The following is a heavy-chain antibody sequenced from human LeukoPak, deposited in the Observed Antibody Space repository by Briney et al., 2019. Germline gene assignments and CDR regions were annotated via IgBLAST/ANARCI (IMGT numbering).Heavy chain of an antibody. CDR1: GYTFTSYG. V-gene: IGHV1-18*01. CDR3: ARRSLWFGEFSFDP. D-gene: IGHD3-10*01. Sequence: ASVKVSCKASGYTFTSYGISWVRQAPGQGLEWMGWISAYNGNTNYAQKLQGRVTMTTDTSTSTAYMELRSLRSDDTAVYYCARRSLWFGEFSFDPWGQGTLVTVSS. CDR2: ISAYNGNT. J-gene: IGHJ5*02.